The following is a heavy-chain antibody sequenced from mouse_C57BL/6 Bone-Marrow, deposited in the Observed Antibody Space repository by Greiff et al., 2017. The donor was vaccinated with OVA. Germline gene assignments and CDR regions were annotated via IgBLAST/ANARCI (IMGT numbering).Heavy chain of an antibody. V-gene: IGHV6-6*01. D-gene: IGHD2-2*01. J-gene: IGHJ1*03. Sequence: EVKLVESGGGLVQPGGSMKLSCAASGFTFSDSWMDWVRQSPEKGLEWVAEIRNKANNHASYYAESVKGRFTISRAASKSSVYLHMNSLRAEDTGIYYGTPQGGYDDDWCFDVWGTGTTVTVSS. CDR2: IRNKANNHAS. CDR3: TPQGGYDDDWCFDV. CDR1: GFTFSDSW.